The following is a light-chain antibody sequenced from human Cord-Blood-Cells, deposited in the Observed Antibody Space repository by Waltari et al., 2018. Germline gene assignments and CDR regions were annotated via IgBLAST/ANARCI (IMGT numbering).Light chain of an antibody. J-gene: IGKJ2*01. V-gene: IGKV3-15*01. CDR3: QQYNNWPLYT. CDR2: GAS. CDR1: QSVSSN. Sequence: EISMTQSPATLSVSPGERATLSCSASQSVSSNLAWYQQKPGQAPRLLIYGASTRATGIPARFSGSGSVTEFTLTISSLQSEDFAVYYCQQYNNWPLYTFGQGTKLEIK.